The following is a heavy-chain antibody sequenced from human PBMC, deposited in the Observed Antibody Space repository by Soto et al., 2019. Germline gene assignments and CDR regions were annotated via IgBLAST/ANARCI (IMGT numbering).Heavy chain of an antibody. Sequence: QVQLQQWGAGLLKPSETLSLTCAVYDGSFSGYYWTWIRQPPGKGLEWIGEINHTGSTTYNPSLKSRVTRSLDPSKSQFSLKLSSVTAADTAVYYCARGGYSSSYYYGMDVWGQGTTVTVSS. V-gene: IGHV4-34*01. D-gene: IGHD5-12*01. CDR1: DGSFSGYY. CDR2: INHTGST. CDR3: ARGGYSSSYYYGMDV. J-gene: IGHJ6*02.